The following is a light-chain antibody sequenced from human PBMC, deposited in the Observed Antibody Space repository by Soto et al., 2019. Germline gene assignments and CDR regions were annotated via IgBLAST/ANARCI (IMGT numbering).Light chain of an antibody. J-gene: IGKJ1*01. Sequence: DIQLTQSPSFLSASVGDRVTITCRASQGISSYLAWYQQKPGKAPKLLIYAASTLQSGVPSRFSGSGSGTEFTLTISSLQPEDFATYYCQQLNSYRTFGHGTKVEIK. CDR3: QQLNSYRT. CDR2: AAS. CDR1: QGISSY. V-gene: IGKV1-9*01.